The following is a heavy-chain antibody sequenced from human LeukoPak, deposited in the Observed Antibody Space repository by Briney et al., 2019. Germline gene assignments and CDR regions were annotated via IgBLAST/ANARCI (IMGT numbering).Heavy chain of an antibody. CDR2: IYTSGST. V-gene: IGHV4-4*07. J-gene: IGHJ5*02. CDR1: GGSISTYH. CDR3: ARAGTWGTSWFVP. D-gene: IGHD1-1*01. Sequence: SETLSLTCTVSGGSISTYHWSWIRQPAGKGLEWIGRIYTSGSTNYNPSLKSRVTMSVDTSKNQFALRLTSGTAADTAVYYCARAGTWGTSWFVPWGQGTMVTVPS.